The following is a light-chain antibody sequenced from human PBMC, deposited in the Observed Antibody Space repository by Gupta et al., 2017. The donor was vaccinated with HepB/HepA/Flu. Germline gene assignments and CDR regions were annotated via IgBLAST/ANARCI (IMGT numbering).Light chain of an antibody. V-gene: IGKV3-15*01. CDR2: EAS. CDR3: QQYIGWLT. CDR1: RGVGTN. J-gene: IGKJ4*01. Sequence: EIVMTQSPATLSVSPWERATLSCRASRGVGTNLVWYQQKSGQAPRLLIYEASTRASGVPVRFSGSGSGTEFTLTIDNLQSEDFAVYYCQQYIGWLTFGGGTKVQI.